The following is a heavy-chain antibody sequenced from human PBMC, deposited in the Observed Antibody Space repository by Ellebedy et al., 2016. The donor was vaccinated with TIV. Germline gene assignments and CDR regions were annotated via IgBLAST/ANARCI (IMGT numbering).Heavy chain of an antibody. CDR1: GFTFGPHS. J-gene: IGHJ4*02. D-gene: IGHD1-26*01. CDR3: ARAGEKWELKH. V-gene: IGHV3-21*01. Sequence: GGSLRLSCAASGFTFGPHSMDWVRQAPGKGLEWVASIGGNSADILYADAVKGRFTISRDGSKNTLYLEMNSLRLDDTAVYYCARAGEKWELKHWGQGTLVTVSS. CDR2: IGGNSADI.